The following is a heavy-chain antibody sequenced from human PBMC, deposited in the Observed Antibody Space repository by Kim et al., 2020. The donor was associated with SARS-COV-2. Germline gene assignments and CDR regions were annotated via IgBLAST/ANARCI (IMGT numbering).Heavy chain of an antibody. CDR1: GFTFSDYY. Sequence: GGSLRLSCAASGFTFSDYYMSWIRQAPGKGLEWVSYISSSGSTIYYADSVKGRFTISRDNAKNSLYLQMNSLRAEDTAVYYCATSLTTADGRFDPWGQGTLVTVSS. V-gene: IGHV3-11*01. CDR2: ISSSGSTI. J-gene: IGHJ5*02. CDR3: ATSLTTADGRFDP. D-gene: IGHD3-22*01.